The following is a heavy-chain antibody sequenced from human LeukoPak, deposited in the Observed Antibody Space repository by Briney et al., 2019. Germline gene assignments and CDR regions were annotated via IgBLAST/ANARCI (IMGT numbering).Heavy chain of an antibody. CDR3: GGDPGASKYSSGWYVGRNWFDP. V-gene: IGHV1-46*01. CDR1: GYTFPSYF. CDR2: INPTGGTP. D-gene: IGHD6-19*01. Sequence: ASVKVSCKASGYTFPSYFMHWVRQAPGQGLEWMGLINPTGGTPTYPQKFQGRVTMTTDTSTSTAYMELRSLRSDDTAVYYCGGDPGASKYSSGWYVGRNWFDPWGEGTLVTVSS. J-gene: IGHJ5*02.